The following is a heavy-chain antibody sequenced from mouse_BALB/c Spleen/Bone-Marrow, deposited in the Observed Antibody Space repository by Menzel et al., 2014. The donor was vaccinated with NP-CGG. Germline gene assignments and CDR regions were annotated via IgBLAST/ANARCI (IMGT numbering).Heavy chain of an antibody. D-gene: IGHD1-1*01. Sequence: QVQLQQSGAELVRPGSSVKISCKAPGYAFSRSWMNWVKQRPGQGLEWIGQIYPGDDDTNYSGKFKGRATLTADKSSGTAYMQLSSLTSEDSAVYFCAGSTPLAYWGQGTLVTVSA. V-gene: IGHV1-80*01. CDR1: GYAFSRSW. CDR2: IYPGDDDT. CDR3: AGSTPLAY. J-gene: IGHJ3*01.